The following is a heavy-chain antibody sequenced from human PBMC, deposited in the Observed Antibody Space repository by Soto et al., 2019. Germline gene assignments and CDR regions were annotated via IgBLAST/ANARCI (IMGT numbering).Heavy chain of an antibody. J-gene: IGHJ6*02. CDR1: GFTFSSYA. V-gene: IGHV3-30-3*01. Sequence: QVQLVESGGGVVQPGRSLRLSCAASGFTFSSYAMHWVRQAPGKGLEWVAVISYDGSNKYYADSVKGRSTISRDNSKNTLYLQMNSLRAEDTAVYYCARVLSSGTIYYYYYGMDVWGQGTTVTVSS. CDR2: ISYDGSNK. D-gene: IGHD3-10*01. CDR3: ARVLSSGTIYYYYYGMDV.